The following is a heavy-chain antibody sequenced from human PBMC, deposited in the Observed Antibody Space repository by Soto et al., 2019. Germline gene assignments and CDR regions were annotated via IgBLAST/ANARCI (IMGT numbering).Heavy chain of an antibody. V-gene: IGHV4-34*01. D-gene: IGHD3-10*01. CDR3: ATRLRGVDV. Sequence: SETLSLTCAVYGGSFSGYYWNWIRQPPGRGLEWIGEINHSGSTNYNPSLKSRVTISVDTSKNQFSLKLTSVTAADPAVYYCATRLRGVDVWGQGTMVTVSS. CDR1: GGSFSGYY. CDR2: INHSGST. J-gene: IGHJ3*01.